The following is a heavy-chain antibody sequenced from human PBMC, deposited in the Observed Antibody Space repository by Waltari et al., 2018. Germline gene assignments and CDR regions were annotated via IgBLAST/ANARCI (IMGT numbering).Heavy chain of an antibody. CDR2: MNPNSGTT. CDR3: SRMVQGETDAFDI. V-gene: IGHV1-8*03. Sequence: QVQLVQSGAEVKKPGASVKVSCKASGYTFTSYDINWVRQATGQGLEWMGWMNPNSGTTGYAQKFQGRVTITRNTSIGTAYMELSSLRSEDTAVYYCSRMVQGETDAFDIWGQATMVTVSS. J-gene: IGHJ3*02. D-gene: IGHD3-10*01. CDR1: GYTFTSYD.